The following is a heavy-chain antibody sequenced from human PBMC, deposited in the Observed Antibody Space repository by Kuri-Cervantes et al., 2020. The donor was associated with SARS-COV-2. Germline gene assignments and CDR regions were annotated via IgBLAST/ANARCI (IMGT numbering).Heavy chain of an antibody. Sequence: GESLKISCAASGFTVSSNYMSWVRQAPGKGLEWVAVIYSGGSTYYADSVKGRFTISRDKSKNTLYLQMNSLRAEDTAGYYCASDERWRYCSGGSCYGDYYYGMDVWGQGTTVTVSS. V-gene: IGHV3-53*01. CDR3: ASDERWRYCSGGSCYGDYYYGMDV. CDR2: IYSGGST. CDR1: GFTVSSNY. D-gene: IGHD2-15*01. J-gene: IGHJ6*02.